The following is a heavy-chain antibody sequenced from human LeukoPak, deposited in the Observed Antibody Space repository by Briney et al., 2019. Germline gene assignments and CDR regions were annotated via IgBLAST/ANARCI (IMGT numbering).Heavy chain of an antibody. J-gene: IGHJ6*03. D-gene: IGHD3-22*01. CDR1: GGSISSYY. CDR2: IYTSGST. V-gene: IGHV4-4*07. Sequence: SETLSPTCTVSGGSISSYYWSWIRQPAGKGLEWIGRIYTSGSTNYNPSLKSRVTMSVDTSKNQFSLKLSSVTAADTAVYYCARSTYYYDSSGYPHYYYYMDVWGKGTTVTVSS. CDR3: ARSTYYYDSSGYPHYYYYMDV.